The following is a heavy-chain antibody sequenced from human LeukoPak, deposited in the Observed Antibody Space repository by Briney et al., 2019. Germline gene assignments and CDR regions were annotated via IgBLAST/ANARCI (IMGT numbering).Heavy chain of an antibody. CDR3: ASSAYYYDSSGYLDY. CDR2: INPNSGGT. J-gene: IGHJ4*02. D-gene: IGHD3-22*01. Sequence: ASVKVSCKASGYTFTGYYMHWVRQAPGQGLEWMGWINPNSGGTNYAQKFQGRVTMTRDTSISTAYMELSRLRSDDTAVYYCASSAYYYDSSGYLDYWGQGTLVTVSS. V-gene: IGHV1-2*02. CDR1: GYTFTGYY.